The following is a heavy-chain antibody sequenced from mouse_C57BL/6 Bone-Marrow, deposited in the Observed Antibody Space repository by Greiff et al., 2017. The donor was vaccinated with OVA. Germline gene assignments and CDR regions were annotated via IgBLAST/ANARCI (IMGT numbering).Heavy chain of an antibody. D-gene: IGHD1-1*01. CDR3: ARGYYGSSYGYCDV. Sequence: QVKLKQSGAELARPGASVKLSCKASGYTFTSYGISWVKQSNGQGLEWIGEIYPRSGITKYNEKFKGKATLIADKSSSTAYMEHRSLTSEVAAAYFVARGYYGSSYGYCDVWGTGTTVTVSS. CDR1: GYTFTSYG. CDR2: IYPRSGIT. J-gene: IGHJ1*03. V-gene: IGHV1-81*01.